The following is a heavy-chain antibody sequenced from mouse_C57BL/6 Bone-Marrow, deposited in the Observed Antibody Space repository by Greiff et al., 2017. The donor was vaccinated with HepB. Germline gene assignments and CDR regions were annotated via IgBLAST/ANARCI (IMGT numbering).Heavy chain of an antibody. CDR2: IDPEKGDT. J-gene: IGHJ4*01. CDR3: NRGGYYDYGTLYYYAMDY. CDR1: GFKIKDDY. Sequence: VKLQQSGAELVGPGASVKLSCTASGFKIKDDYMHWVKQRPEQGLEWIGWIDPEKGDTEYASKFKGKATITADTSSNTAYLQLSSLTSEDTAVYYCNRGGYYDYGTLYYYAMDYWGQGTSVTVSS. V-gene: IGHV14-4*01. D-gene: IGHD2-4*01.